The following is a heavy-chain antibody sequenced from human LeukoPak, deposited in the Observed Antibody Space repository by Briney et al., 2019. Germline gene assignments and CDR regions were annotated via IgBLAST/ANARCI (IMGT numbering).Heavy chain of an antibody. J-gene: IGHJ6*03. CDR1: GYTFTSYY. Sequence: ASVKLSCKAAGYTFTSYYMHWVRHAPGQGLGWMGIINLSGGSTSYAQKFQGRVSMTRDMSTSTVYMELSSLRSEDTAVYYCARGDYVWGSYRHPHGYYYYMDVWGKGTTVTVSS. D-gene: IGHD3-16*02. CDR3: ARGDYVWGSYRHPHGYYYYMDV. V-gene: IGHV1-46*01. CDR2: INLSGGST.